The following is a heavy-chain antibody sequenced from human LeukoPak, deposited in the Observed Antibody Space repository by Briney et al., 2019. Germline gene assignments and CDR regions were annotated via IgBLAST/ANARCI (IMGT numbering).Heavy chain of an antibody. CDR3: ARGGYCSSTSCSGGFDY. V-gene: IGHV5-51*01. D-gene: IGHD2-2*01. CDR1: GYSFANYW. J-gene: IGHJ4*02. CDR2: IYPGDSDT. Sequence: GESLKISCKGSGYSFANYWIGWVRQTPGKGLEWMGIIYPGDSDTRYSPSFQGQVTISADKSISTAYLQWSSLKASDTAMYYCARGGYCSSTSCSGGFDYWGQGTLVTVSS.